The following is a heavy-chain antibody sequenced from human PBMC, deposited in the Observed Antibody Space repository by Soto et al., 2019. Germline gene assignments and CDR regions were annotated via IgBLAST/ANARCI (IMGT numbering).Heavy chain of an antibody. Sequence: GGSLRLSCAASGFTFRSYSMNWVRQAPGKGLEWVSYISSSSSTIDYADSVKGRFTISRDNAKNSLYLQMNSLRDEDTAVYYCARDLGYGGGRYCCYFDFWGQGTLVTVSS. CDR2: ISSSSSTI. CDR1: GFTFRSYS. J-gene: IGHJ4*02. V-gene: IGHV3-48*02. CDR3: ARDLGYGGGRYCCYFDF. D-gene: IGHD3-10*01.